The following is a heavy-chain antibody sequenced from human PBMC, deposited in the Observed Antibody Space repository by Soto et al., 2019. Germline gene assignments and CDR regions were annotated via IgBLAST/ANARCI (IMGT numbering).Heavy chain of an antibody. CDR2: IYPGDSDT. CDR1: GESDSSSW. D-gene: IGHD3-22*01. J-gene: IGHJ6*02. V-gene: IGHV5-51*07. Sequence: SQKISGEGCGESDSSSWSGRVHQKPGKGLEWMRIIYPGDSDTRYSPSFEGQVTISADKSITTAYLQWSSLKASDTALCYCARPSDSSSRYNVMDFWRQGTTVTVSS. CDR3: ARPSDSSSRYNVMDF.